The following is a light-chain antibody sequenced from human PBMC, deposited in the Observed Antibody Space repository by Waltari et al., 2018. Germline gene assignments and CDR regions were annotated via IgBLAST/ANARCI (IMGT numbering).Light chain of an antibody. V-gene: IGLV2-14*01. CDR3: SSYTSSGVV. CDR2: DVY. Sequence: QSALTQPAPVSGSPGQAIIISCTGTGSDVGGYEYVSWYQQYPGKAPRLIIYDVYNRPSGVSNRFSGSKSDNTASLTISGLQAEDESVYYCSSYTSSGVVFGGGTKLTVL. CDR1: GSDVGGYEY. J-gene: IGLJ2*01.